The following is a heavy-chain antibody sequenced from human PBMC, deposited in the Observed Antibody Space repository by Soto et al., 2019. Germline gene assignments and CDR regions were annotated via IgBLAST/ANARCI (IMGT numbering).Heavy chain of an antibody. CDR3: ARGGMVIIPTATAFDY. CDR1: GGSISPYY. D-gene: IGHD2-2*01. J-gene: IGHJ4*02. V-gene: IGHV4-4*07. Sequence: SETLSLTCTVYGGSISPYYWSWIRQPAGKGLEWIGRIYASGSTNYNPSLKGRVTMSVATSKNQFSLKLSSVTAADTAVYYCARGGMVIIPTATAFDYWGQGTLVTVSS. CDR2: IYASGST.